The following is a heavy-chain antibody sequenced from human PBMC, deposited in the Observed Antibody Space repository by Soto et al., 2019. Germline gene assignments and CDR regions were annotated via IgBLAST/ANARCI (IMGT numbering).Heavy chain of an antibody. CDR2: INPSGGST. CDR1: GYTFTSYY. J-gene: IGHJ4*02. CDR3: ARVVYSSGWYDSSLDY. V-gene: IGHV1-46*03. D-gene: IGHD6-19*01. Sequence: ASVKVSCKASGYTFTSYYMHWVRQAPGQGLEWMGIINPSGGSTSYAQKFQGRVTMTRDTSTSTVYMELSSLRSEDTAVYYCARVVYSSGWYDSSLDYWGQGTLVTAPQ.